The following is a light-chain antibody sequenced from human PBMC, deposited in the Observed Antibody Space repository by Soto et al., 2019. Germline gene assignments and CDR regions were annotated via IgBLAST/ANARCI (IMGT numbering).Light chain of an antibody. Sequence: DIQMTRSPSFLSASMGDRVAITCRASQAISNSLAWYQQKPGNPPQLLIYAASTLQSGVPSRFSGSGSGTDFTLTISGLQPEDLATYYCQSYNTARPTFGQGTRLEIK. CDR3: QSYNTARPT. V-gene: IGKV1-27*01. CDR2: AAS. CDR1: QAISNS. J-gene: IGKJ5*01.